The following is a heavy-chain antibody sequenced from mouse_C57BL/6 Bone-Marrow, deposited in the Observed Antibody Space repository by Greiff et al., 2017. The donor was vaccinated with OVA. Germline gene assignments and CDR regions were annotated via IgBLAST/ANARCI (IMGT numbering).Heavy chain of an antibody. CDR3: ARPFYYDYDDAMDY. J-gene: IGHJ4*01. CDR2: ISSGGSYT. Sequence: EVQLVESGGDLVKPGGSLKLSCAASGFTFSSYGMSWVRQTPDKRLEWVATISSGGSYTYYPDSVKGRFTISRDNAKNTLYLQMSSLKSEDTAMYYCARPFYYDYDDAMDYWGQGTSVTVSS. D-gene: IGHD2-4*01. CDR1: GFTFSSYG. V-gene: IGHV5-6*01.